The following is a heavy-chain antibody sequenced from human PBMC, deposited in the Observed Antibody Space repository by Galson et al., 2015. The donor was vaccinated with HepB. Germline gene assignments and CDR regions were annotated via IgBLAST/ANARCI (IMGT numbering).Heavy chain of an antibody. CDR2: ISYDGSNK. V-gene: IGHV3-30*14. Sequence: SLRLSCAASGFTFSSYAMHWVRQAPGKGLEWVAVISYDGSNKYYADSVKGRFTISRDNSKNTLYLQMNSLRAEDTAVYYCARAQALPTIFGVVQYAFDIWGQGTMVTVSS. D-gene: IGHD3-3*01. CDR1: GFTFSSYA. CDR3: ARAQALPTIFGVVQYAFDI. J-gene: IGHJ3*02.